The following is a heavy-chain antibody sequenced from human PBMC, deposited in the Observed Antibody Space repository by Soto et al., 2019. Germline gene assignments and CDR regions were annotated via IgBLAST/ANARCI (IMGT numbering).Heavy chain of an antibody. CDR3: ARVLGSSGYRKKDAFDI. Sequence: ASVKVSCKASGYTFTSYGISWVRQAPGQGLEWMGWISAYNGNTNYAQKLQGRVTMTTDTSTSTAYMELRSLGSDDTAVYYCARVLGSSGYRKKDAFDIWGQGTMVTVSS. J-gene: IGHJ3*02. D-gene: IGHD3-22*01. CDR1: GYTFTSYG. CDR2: ISAYNGNT. V-gene: IGHV1-18*04.